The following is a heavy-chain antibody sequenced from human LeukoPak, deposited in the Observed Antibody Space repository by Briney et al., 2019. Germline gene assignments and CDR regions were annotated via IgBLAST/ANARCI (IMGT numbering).Heavy chain of an antibody. D-gene: IGHD1-26*01. J-gene: IGHJ5*02. CDR2: INPSGGST. CDR3: AAVHLGEGAAWFDP. CDR1: GYTFTRHY. V-gene: IGHV1-46*01. Sequence: GASVKVSCKASGYTFTRHYMHWVRQAPGQGLEWMGIINPSGGSTIYAQKFQGRVTMTRDTSTSTVYMELSSLRSEDTAVYYCAAVHLGEGAAWFDPWGQGTLVTVSS.